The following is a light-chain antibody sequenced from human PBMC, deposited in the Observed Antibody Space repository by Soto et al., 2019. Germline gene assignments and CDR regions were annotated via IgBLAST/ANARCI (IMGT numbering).Light chain of an antibody. Sequence: QSALTQPASVSGSPGQSITISCTGSSSDVGGYNFVSWSQQHPGKAPKLMIYEVSYRPSGVSDRFSGSKSGNTASLTISGLQAEDEADHYCSTFRNITVVFGGGTQVTGL. J-gene: IGLJ2*01. V-gene: IGLV2-14*01. CDR2: EVS. CDR1: SSDVGGYNF. CDR3: STFRNITVV.